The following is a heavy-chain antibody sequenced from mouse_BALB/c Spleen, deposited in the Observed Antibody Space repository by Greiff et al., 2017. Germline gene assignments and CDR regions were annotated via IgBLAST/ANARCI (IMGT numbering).Heavy chain of an antibody. J-gene: IGHJ3*01. CDR2: INPGSGGT. Sequence: QVQLQQSGAELVRPGTSVKVSCKASGYAFTNYLIEWVKQRPGQGLEWIGVINPGSGGTNYNEKFKGKATLTADKSSSTAYMQLSSLTSDDSAVYFCARSTMVAWFAYWGQGTLVTVSA. CDR1: GYAFTNYL. V-gene: IGHV1-54*01. D-gene: IGHD2-1*01. CDR3: ARSTMVAWFAY.